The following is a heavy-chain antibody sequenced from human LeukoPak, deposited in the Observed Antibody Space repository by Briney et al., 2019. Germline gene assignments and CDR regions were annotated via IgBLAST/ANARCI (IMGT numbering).Heavy chain of an antibody. D-gene: IGHD6-19*01. CDR3: ARRERTSGWYSGY. J-gene: IGHJ4*02. V-gene: IGHV4-59*08. CDR2: ISYSGST. CDR1: GGSISSYY. Sequence: SETLSLTCTVSGGSISSYYWSWIRQPPGKGLEWIWYISYSGSTNYNPSLRSRVTTSVDTSKNQFSLRLSSVTAADTAVYYCARRERTSGWYSGYWGQGTLVTVSS.